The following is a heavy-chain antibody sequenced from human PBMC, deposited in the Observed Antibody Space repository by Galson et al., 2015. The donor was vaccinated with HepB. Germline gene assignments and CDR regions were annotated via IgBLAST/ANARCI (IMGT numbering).Heavy chain of an antibody. CDR3: ARDWVMVRGHYYYYGMDV. D-gene: IGHD3-10*01. J-gene: IGHJ6*02. CDR2: INAGNGNT. CDR1: GYTFTSYA. V-gene: IGHV1-3*01. Sequence: SVKVSCKASGYTFTSYAMHWVRQAPGQRLEWMGWINAGNGNTKYSQKFQGRVTITRDTSASTAYMELSSLRSEDTAVYYCARDWVMVRGHYYYYGMDVWGQGTTVTVSS.